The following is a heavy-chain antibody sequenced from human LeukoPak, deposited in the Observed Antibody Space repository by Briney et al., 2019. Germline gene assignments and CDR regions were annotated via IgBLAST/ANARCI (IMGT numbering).Heavy chain of an antibody. CDR2: IIPILGIA. J-gene: IGHJ4*02. CDR1: GGTFISYA. CDR3: ARDYGDPVVPPYYFDY. Sequence: ASVKVSCKASGGTFISYAISWVRQAPGQGREWMGRIIPILGIANYAQKFQGRVTITADKSTSTAYMELSSLRSEDTAVYYCARDYGDPVVPPYYFDYWGQGTLVTVSS. D-gene: IGHD4-17*01. V-gene: IGHV1-69*04.